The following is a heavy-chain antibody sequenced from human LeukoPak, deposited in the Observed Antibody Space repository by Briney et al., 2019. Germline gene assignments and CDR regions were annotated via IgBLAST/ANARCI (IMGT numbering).Heavy chain of an antibody. J-gene: IGHJ3*02. CDR3: AARGGATGTTQGDAFDI. CDR1: GYPFTSYG. Sequence: GASVKVSCKASGYPFTSYGISWVRQAPGQGLAWMGWISAYNGNTNYAQKLQGRVTMTTDTSTSTAYMELRSLRSDDTAVYYCAARGGATGTTQGDAFDIWGQGTMVTVSS. V-gene: IGHV1-18*04. D-gene: IGHD1-1*01. CDR2: ISAYNGNT.